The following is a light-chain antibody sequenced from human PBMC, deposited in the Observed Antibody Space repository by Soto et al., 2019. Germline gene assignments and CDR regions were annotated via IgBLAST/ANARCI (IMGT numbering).Light chain of an antibody. CDR2: EVS. CDR1: SSDVGSYNL. Sequence: QSALTQPASVSGSPGQSITISCTGTSSDVGSYNLVSWYQQHPGKAPKLMIYEVSKRPSGVSNRFSGSKSGNTASLTISGLQAEDEADYYCSSYAGTGTNVVFGGGTKVTVL. CDR3: SSYAGTGTNVV. V-gene: IGLV2-23*02. J-gene: IGLJ2*01.